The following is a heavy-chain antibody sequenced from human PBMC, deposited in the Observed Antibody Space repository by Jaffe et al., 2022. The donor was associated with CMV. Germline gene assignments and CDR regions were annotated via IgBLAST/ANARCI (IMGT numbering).Heavy chain of an antibody. V-gene: IGHV3-21*01. J-gene: IGHJ3*02. D-gene: IGHD3-3*01. CDR1: GFTFSSYS. CDR3: ARVIFGVVIHDAFDI. CDR2: ISSSSSYI. Sequence: EVQLVESGGGLVKPGGSLRLSCAASGFTFSSYSMNWVRQAPGKGLEWVSSISSSSSYIYYADSVKGRFTISRDNAKNSLYLQMNSLRAEDTAVYYCARVIFGVVIHDAFDIWGQGTMVTVSS.